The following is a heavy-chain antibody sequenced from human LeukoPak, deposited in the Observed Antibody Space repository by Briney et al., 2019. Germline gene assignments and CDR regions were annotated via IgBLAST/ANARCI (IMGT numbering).Heavy chain of an antibody. V-gene: IGHV1-18*01. J-gene: IGHJ4*02. D-gene: IGHD6-13*01. CDR3: AKGTIAAAPQNGPVDY. Sequence: GASVKVSCKASGYIFTSYAMNWVRQAPGQGLEWMGWISAYNGNTNYAQKLQGRVTMTTDTSTSTVYMELRSLRSDDTAVYYCAKGTIAAAPQNGPVDYWGQGTLVTVSS. CDR2: ISAYNGNT. CDR1: GYIFTSYA.